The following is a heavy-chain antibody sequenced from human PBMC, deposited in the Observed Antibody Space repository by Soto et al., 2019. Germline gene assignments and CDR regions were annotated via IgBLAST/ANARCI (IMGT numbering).Heavy chain of an antibody. D-gene: IGHD3-3*01. CDR2: IYYSGST. J-gene: IGHJ5*02. Sequence: QLQLQESGPGVLMPTGNLYLPCPVSAGSISSSSYYGGWIRQPPGKGLEWIGSIYYSGSTDYNPSLKSRVTISVDTSKNQCSRKLSPVTAADTAVYYCARRTEYFDGPSIYWFAPWCQGTLVTVSS. V-gene: IGHV4-39*01. CDR1: AGSISSSSYY. CDR3: ARRTEYFDGPSIYWFAP.